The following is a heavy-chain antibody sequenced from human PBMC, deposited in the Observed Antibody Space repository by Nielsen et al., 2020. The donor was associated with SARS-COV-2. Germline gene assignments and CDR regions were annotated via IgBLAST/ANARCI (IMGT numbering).Heavy chain of an antibody. CDR3: ARVSSYGYVSPYYFDY. CDR2: INHSGST. V-gene: IGHV4-34*01. J-gene: IGHJ4*02. D-gene: IGHD5-18*01. CDR1: GGSFSGYY. Sequence: SETLSLTCAVYGGSFSGYYWSWIRQPPGKGLEWIGEINHSGSTNYNPSLKSRVTISVDTSKNQFSLKLSSVTAADTAVYYCARVSSYGYVSPYYFDYWGQGTLVTVSS.